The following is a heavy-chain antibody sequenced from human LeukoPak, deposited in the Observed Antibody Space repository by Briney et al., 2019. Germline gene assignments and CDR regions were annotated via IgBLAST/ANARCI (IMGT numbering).Heavy chain of an antibody. Sequence: ASVKVSCKASGYTFIGYHIHWVRQAPGQGLEWMGRIHPNSGGTNYAQKFHGRVTMTRDTSITTAYMELSGLRSDDTAVYYCARDKRSFDYWGQGTLVTVSS. J-gene: IGHJ4*02. CDR1: GYTFIGYH. V-gene: IGHV1-2*06. CDR3: ARDKRSFDY. CDR2: IHPNSGGT.